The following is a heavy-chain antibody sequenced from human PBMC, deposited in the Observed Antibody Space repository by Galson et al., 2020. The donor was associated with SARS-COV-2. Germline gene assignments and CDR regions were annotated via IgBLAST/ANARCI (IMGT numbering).Heavy chain of an antibody. CDR2: IKDDGSET. CDR3: AREDPRGDV. CDR1: GFTFKRYW. J-gene: IGHJ6*02. V-gene: IGHV3-7*01. Sequence: GESLKISCAVSGFTFKRYWMSWVRQAPGKGLEWVANIKDDGSETHYVDSVKGRFTISRDNAKNSLFLQMNSLGVEDTAVYYCAREDPRGDVWGLGTTVAVSS. D-gene: IGHD3-10*01.